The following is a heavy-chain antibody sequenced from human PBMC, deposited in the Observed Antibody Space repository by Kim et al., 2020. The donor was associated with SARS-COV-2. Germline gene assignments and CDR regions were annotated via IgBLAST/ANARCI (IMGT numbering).Heavy chain of an antibody. CDR3: AKAGYYDYIWGSYRYDYYDYDGMDV. D-gene: IGHD3-16*02. J-gene: IGHJ6*02. Sequence: GGSLRLSCAASGFTFGDYAMHWVRQAPGKGLEWVSGISWNSGSIGYADSVKGRFTISRDNAKNSLYLQLNSLRAEDTALYYCAKAGYYDYIWGSYRYDYYDYDGMDVWGHGTTVTVSS. CDR1: GFTFGDYA. V-gene: IGHV3-9*01. CDR2: ISWNSGSI.